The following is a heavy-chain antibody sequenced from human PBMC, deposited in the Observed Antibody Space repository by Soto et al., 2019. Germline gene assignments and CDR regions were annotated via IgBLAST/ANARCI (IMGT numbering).Heavy chain of an antibody. CDR2: IWYDGSDK. D-gene: IGHD4-17*01. Sequence: QMQLVESGGGVVQPGTSLRLSCAASGFTFSNYAMHWVRQAPGKGLEWVTIIWYDGSDKNYGDSVKGRFTISRDNTKNMLYLQMNSLRVEDTAVYYCARDSGGDYHKCYVDAWGKGTTVTVS. CDR3: ARDSGGDYHKCYVDA. CDR1: GFTFSNYA. V-gene: IGHV3-33*01. J-gene: IGHJ6*03.